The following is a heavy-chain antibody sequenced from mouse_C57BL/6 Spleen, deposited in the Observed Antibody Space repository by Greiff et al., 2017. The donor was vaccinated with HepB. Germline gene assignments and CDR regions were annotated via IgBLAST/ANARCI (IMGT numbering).Heavy chain of an antibody. V-gene: IGHV7-3*01. CDR1: GFTFTDYY. Sequence: EVKLVESGGGLVQPGGSLSLSCAASGFTFTDYYMSWVRQPPGKALEWLGFIRNKANGYTTEYSASVKGRLTISRDTSQSILYLQMNALRAEDSATYYCARYEDYYAMDYWGQGTSVTVAS. CDR3: ARYEDYYAMDY. J-gene: IGHJ4*01. CDR2: IRNKANGYTT.